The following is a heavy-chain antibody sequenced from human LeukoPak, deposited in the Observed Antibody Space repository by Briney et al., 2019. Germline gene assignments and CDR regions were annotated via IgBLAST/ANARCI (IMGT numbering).Heavy chain of an antibody. D-gene: IGHD3-22*01. Sequence: GGSLRLSCAASGFTFSSYSMNWVRQAPGKGLEWVSSISSSSRYIYYADSVKGRFTISRDNAKNSLYLQMNSLRAEDTAVYYRSTYYYDSSGYYTQGYWGQGTLVTVSS. V-gene: IGHV3-21*01. CDR2: ISSSSRYI. CDR1: GFTFSSYS. CDR3: STYYYDSSGYYTQGY. J-gene: IGHJ4*02.